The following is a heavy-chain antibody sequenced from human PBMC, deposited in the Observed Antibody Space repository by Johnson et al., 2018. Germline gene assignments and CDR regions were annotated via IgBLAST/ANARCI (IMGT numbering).Heavy chain of an antibody. Sequence: VQLVQSGGGVVRPGGSLRLSCAASGFTFHDYGMSWVRQAPGKGPEWVSGIHWSGNSKGYADSLRGRFTISSDNAKPSLYLQMNSRRAEDTALYDCARASYYYVSSGYYSGRFEIWGPGTMVIVSS. V-gene: IGHV3-20*01. J-gene: IGHJ3*02. D-gene: IGHD3-22*01. CDR1: GFTFHDYG. CDR3: ARASYYYVSSGYYSGRFEI. CDR2: IHWSGNSK.